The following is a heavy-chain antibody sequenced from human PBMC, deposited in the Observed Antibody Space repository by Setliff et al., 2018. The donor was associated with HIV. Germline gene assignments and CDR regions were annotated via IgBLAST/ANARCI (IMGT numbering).Heavy chain of an antibody. D-gene: IGHD3-10*01. CDR3: AKDRDEKWFGELLSPFTFDY. Sequence: ESGPTLVNPTHTLTLTCTFSGLSLSTSGVGVGWSRQSPGKALEWLAFSYWNNNKHYSTSLKSRLTVTKNTSKNRVVFKMTNMYPVDTANYYCAKDRDEKWFGELLSPFTFDYWGQGTLVTVSS. V-gene: IGHV2-5*01. CDR1: GLSLSTSGVG. CDR2: SYWNNNK. J-gene: IGHJ4*02.